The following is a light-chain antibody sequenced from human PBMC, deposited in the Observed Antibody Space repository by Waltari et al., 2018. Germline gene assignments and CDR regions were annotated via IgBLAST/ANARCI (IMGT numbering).Light chain of an antibody. CDR3: QKYDRLPAT. CDR2: GAS. V-gene: IGKV3-20*01. Sequence: LVLTQSPGTLSLSPGERGTLSCRASQRVSRFLAWYQQKPGQAPRLLIYGASTRATGIPDRFSGSGSGTDFSLTISRLEPEDFAVYYCQKYDRLPATFGQGTKVEIK. CDR1: QRVSRF. J-gene: IGKJ1*01.